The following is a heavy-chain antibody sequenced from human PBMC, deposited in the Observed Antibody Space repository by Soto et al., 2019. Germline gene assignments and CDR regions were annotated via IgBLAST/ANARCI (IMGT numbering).Heavy chain of an antibody. V-gene: IGHV1-69*13. CDR2: IIPIFGTA. D-gene: IGHD6-13*01. Sequence: GASVKVSCKASGGTFSSYAISWVRQAPGQGLEWMGGIIPIFGTANYAQKFQGRVTITADESTSTAYMELSSLRSEDTAVYYRARDRGRVAAHLEYNWFDPWGQGTLVTVSS. CDR1: GGTFSSYA. CDR3: ARDRGRVAAHLEYNWFDP. J-gene: IGHJ5*02.